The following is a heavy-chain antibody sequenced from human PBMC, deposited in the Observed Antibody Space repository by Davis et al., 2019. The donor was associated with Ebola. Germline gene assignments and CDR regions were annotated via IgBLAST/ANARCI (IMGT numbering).Heavy chain of an antibody. J-gene: IGHJ6*02. D-gene: IGHD3-22*01. CDR3: ASHSSHYYYYGMDV. Sequence: SLKISCAASGFTFDDYAMHWVRQAPGKGLEWVSGISWNSGSIGYADSVKGRFTISRDNAKNSLYLQMNSLRAEDTALYYCASHSSHYYYYGMDVWGQGTTVTVSS. V-gene: IGHV3-9*01. CDR2: ISWNSGSI. CDR1: GFTFDDYA.